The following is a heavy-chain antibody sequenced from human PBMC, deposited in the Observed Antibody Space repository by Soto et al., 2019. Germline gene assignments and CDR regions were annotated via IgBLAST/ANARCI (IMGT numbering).Heavy chain of an antibody. V-gene: IGHV3-30*03. CDR1: GLRFSLYG. CDR2: ISDDGTKR. CDR3: ARDRYSSSPGHLEY. D-gene: IGHD2-15*01. Sequence: QVQLVESGGGVAQPGRSLRLSWTASGLRFSLYGIHWVRQAPGKGLEWVAFISDDGTKREYADSLKGRFTISRDNSKSTLYLQMSSLRVEDTAVYYCARDRYSSSPGHLEYWGQGTLVTVSS. J-gene: IGHJ4*02.